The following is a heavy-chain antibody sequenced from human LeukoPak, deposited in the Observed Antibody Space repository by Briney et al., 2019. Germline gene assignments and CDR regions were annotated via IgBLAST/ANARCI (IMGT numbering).Heavy chain of an antibody. Sequence: PGGSLRLSCAASGFTFSSYWMHWVRQAPGKGLQWVSRINSDGSATTYADSVKGRFTISRDNAKNTLYLQMDSLRAEDTAVYYCTTGIGNYYYYWGQGTLVTVAS. J-gene: IGHJ4*02. D-gene: IGHD3-10*01. V-gene: IGHV3-74*01. CDR3: TTGIGNYYYY. CDR2: INSDGSAT. CDR1: GFTFSSYW.